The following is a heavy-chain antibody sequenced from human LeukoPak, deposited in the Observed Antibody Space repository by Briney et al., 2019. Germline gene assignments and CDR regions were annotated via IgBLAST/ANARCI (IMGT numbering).Heavy chain of an antibody. D-gene: IGHD1-1*01. CDR3: ARDTTGTTQRGYYYYMDV. CDR1: GGSFSGYY. V-gene: IGHV4-34*01. Sequence: PSETLSLTCAVYGGSFSGYYWSWIRQPPGKGLEWIGEINHSGSTNYNPSLKSRVTISVDTSKNQFSLKLSSVIAADTAVYYCARDTTGTTQRGYYYYMDVWGKGTTVTVSS. J-gene: IGHJ6*03. CDR2: INHSGST.